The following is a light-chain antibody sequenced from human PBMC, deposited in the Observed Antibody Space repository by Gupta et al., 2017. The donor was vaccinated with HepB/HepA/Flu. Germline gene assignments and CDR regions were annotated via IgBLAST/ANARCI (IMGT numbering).Light chain of an antibody. CDR3: SSYTSSSTVV. CDR2: DVS. J-gene: IGLJ2*01. CDR1: SSDVGGYNY. Sequence: QSPLTQPASVSGSPGQSITISCTGTSSDVGGYNYVSWYQQNPGKAPKLIIYDVSNRPSGVSNRFSGSKSGNTASLTISGLQAEDEADYYCSSYTSSSTVVFGGGTKLTVL. V-gene: IGLV2-14*01.